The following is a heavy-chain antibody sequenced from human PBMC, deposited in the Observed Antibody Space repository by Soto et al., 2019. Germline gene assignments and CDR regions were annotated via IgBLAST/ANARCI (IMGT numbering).Heavy chain of an antibody. CDR2: IIPIFGTA. V-gene: IGHV1-69*13. D-gene: IGHD3-22*01. Sequence: GASVKVSCKASGGTFSSYAISWVRQAPGQGLEWMGGIIPIFGTANYAQKFQGRVTITADESTSTAYMELSSLRSEDTAVYYCARLPSAGYHYDSSGYQQTRRDYWGQGTLVTVSS. CDR1: GGTFSSYA. CDR3: ARLPSAGYHYDSSGYQQTRRDY. J-gene: IGHJ4*02.